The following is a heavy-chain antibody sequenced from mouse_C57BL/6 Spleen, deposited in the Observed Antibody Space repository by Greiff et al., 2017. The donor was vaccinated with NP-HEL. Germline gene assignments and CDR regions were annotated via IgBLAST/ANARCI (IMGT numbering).Heavy chain of an antibody. V-gene: IGHV5-17*01. Sequence: EVQGVESGGGLVKPGGSLKLSCAASGFTFSDYGMHWVRQAPEKGLEWVAYISSGSSTIYYADTVKGRFTISRDNAKNTLFLQMTSLRSEDTAMYYCARKKDYYGSSYGYFDVWGTGTTVTVSS. J-gene: IGHJ1*03. D-gene: IGHD1-1*01. CDR2: ISSGSSTI. CDR3: ARKKDYYGSSYGYFDV. CDR1: GFTFSDYG.